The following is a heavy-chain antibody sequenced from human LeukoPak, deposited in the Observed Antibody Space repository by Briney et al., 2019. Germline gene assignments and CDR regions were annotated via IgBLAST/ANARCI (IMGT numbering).Heavy chain of an antibody. Sequence: ASVKVSCKASGYTFSNYGIIWVRQAPGQGLEWMGWISAYNGNTNYAQKLQGRVTMTTDTSTSTAYMELRSLRSDDTAVYYCAAYYYDSSGYYYRGLDYWGQGTLVTVSS. CDR1: GYTFSNYG. CDR3: AAYYYDSSGYYYRGLDY. J-gene: IGHJ4*02. CDR2: ISAYNGNT. D-gene: IGHD3-22*01. V-gene: IGHV1-18*01.